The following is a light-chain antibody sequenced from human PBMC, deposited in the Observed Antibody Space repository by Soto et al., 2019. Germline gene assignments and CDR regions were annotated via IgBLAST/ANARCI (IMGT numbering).Light chain of an antibody. CDR3: KSYAGSNTYV. CDR2: EVV. CDR1: KSDIGVYYF. Sequence: QSVLTQPPSASGSPGQSVTISCTGTKSDIGVYYFVSWYQHHPGKAPRLIIYEVVQRPSGVPDRFSGSKSGNTASLTVSGLLAADEADYFWKSYAGSNTYVFGSGTKLTVL. J-gene: IGLJ1*01. V-gene: IGLV2-8*01.